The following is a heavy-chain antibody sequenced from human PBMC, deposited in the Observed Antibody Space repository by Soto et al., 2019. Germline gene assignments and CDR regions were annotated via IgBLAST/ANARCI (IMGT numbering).Heavy chain of an antibody. CDR2: IFPGDSDT. CDR3: ARQIYDSDSGPNFQYYFDS. CDR1: GYNFGAYW. V-gene: IGHV5-51*01. J-gene: IGHJ4*02. D-gene: IGHD3-22*01. Sequence: PGESLKISCQGSGYNFGAYWIGWVRQMPGKGLEWMGIIFPGDSDTRYRPSFQGQVTISVDRSITTAFLQWSSLRASDTAMYYCARQIYDSDSGPNFQYYFDSWGQGTLVTVSS.